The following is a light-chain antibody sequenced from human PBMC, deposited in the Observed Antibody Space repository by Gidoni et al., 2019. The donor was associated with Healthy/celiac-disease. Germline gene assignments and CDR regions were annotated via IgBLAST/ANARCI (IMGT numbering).Light chain of an antibody. V-gene: IGKV1-39*01. CDR1: QSISSY. J-gene: IGKJ2*01. Sequence: DITLTPSPSSLSASVGVRITITCRASQSISSYLYWYQQKPGKAPKLLIYAASSLQSGVPSRFSGSRAGTEVTLTISSLQPEDFAAYYCQQSYSTPYTFGQGTKLEIK. CDR3: QQSYSTPYT. CDR2: AAS.